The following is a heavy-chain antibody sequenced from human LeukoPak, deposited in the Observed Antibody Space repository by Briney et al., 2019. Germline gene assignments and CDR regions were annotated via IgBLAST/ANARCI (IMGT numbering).Heavy chain of an antibody. V-gene: IGHV1-18*01. CDR3: AMREYSGSYYVDYYYYMDV. J-gene: IGHJ6*03. Sequence: ASVKVSCKASGYTFTSYGISWVRQAPGQGLEWMGWISAYNGNTNYAQKLQGRVTMTTDTSTSTAYMELSSLRSEDTAVYYCAMREYSGSYYVDYYYYMDVWGKGTTVTVSS. CDR2: ISAYNGNT. D-gene: IGHD1-26*01. CDR1: GYTFTSYG.